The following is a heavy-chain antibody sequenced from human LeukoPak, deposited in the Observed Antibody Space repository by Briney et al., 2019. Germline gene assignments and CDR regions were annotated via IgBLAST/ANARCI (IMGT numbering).Heavy chain of an antibody. Sequence: SVKVSCKASGGTFSSYAISWVRQAPGQGLEWMGRIIPILGIANYAQKFQGRVTITADKSTSTAYMELSSLRSEDTAVYYCAIHYCSGGSCYSRGHAFDIWGQGTMVTVSS. CDR1: GGTFSSYA. J-gene: IGHJ3*02. CDR3: AIHYCSGGSCYSRGHAFDI. CDR2: IIPILGIA. D-gene: IGHD2-15*01. V-gene: IGHV1-69*04.